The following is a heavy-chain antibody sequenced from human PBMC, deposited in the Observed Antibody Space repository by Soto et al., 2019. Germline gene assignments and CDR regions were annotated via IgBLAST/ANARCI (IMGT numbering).Heavy chain of an antibody. CDR2: IKFDGSEK. CDR1: GFTFSDYW. CDR3: VKDGGYCSSSTCYSPRNHYFDS. V-gene: IGHV3-7*03. J-gene: IGHJ4*02. Sequence: GGSLRRSCEASGFTFSDYWMSWVRQAPGKGPEWVANIKFDGSEKQYVDSVRGRFTISRDNSRNSLFLQMNSLRAGDTAVYYCVKDGGYCSSSTCYSPRNHYFDSWGQGTLVTVSS. D-gene: IGHD2-2*01.